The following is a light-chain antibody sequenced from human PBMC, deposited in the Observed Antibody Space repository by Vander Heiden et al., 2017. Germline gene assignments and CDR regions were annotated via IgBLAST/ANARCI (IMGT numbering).Light chain of an antibody. Sequence: DIQMTQSPSSLSASVGDRVTITCRASQSISSYLNWYQQKPGKAPKLLIYAASSLKRGVQSRFSGSGSGTDFTLTSSRRQTEDFATYYCQQSYIRTFGGGTKVEIK. CDR1: QSISSY. V-gene: IGKV1-39*01. CDR3: QQSYIRT. J-gene: IGKJ4*01. CDR2: AAS.